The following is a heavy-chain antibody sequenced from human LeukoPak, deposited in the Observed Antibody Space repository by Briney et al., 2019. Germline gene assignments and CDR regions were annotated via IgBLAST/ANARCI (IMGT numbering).Heavy chain of an antibody. Sequence: GGSLRLSCVASGFTFSSYAMHWVRQAPGKGLEYVSAISSNGGSTYYANSVKGRFTISRDNSKNTLYLQMNSLRVEDTAVYYCLRGDRRDYWGQGTLVTVSS. CDR1: GFTFSSYA. J-gene: IGHJ4*02. V-gene: IGHV3-64*01. CDR2: ISSNGGST. CDR3: LRGDRRDY.